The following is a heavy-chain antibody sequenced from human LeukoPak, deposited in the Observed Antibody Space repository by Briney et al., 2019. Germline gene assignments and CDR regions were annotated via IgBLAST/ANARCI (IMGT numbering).Heavy chain of an antibody. CDR3: ARVRGSPYYFDY. D-gene: IGHD1-26*01. Sequence: SETLSLTCAVYGGSFSGYYWSWIRQPPGKGLEWIGYIYYSGSTNYNPSLKSRVTISVDTSKNQFSLKLSSVTAADTAVYYCARVRGSPYYFDYWGQGTLVTVSS. CDR1: GGSFSGYY. J-gene: IGHJ4*02. CDR2: IYYSGST. V-gene: IGHV4-59*01.